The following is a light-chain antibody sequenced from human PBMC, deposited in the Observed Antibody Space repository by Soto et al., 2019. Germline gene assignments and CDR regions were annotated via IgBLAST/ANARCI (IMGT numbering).Light chain of an antibody. CDR2: AAS. Sequence: DIQLTQAPSFLSASAGDRVSITCRASQAISSYLAWYQQKPGRAPKLLIYAASTSQSGVPSRVSGSGSGTEFTLTITSLQPEDFATYYCQQLNSFPITFGQGTRLEIK. CDR1: QAISSY. J-gene: IGKJ5*01. CDR3: QQLNSFPIT. V-gene: IGKV1-9*01.